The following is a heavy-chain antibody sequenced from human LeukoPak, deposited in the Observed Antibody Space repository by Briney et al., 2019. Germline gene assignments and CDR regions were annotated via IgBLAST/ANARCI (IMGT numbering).Heavy chain of an antibody. CDR1: GYPFTTYG. Sequence: GASVKVSCKASGYPFTTYGINWVRQATGQGLEWMGWMNPNSGNTGYAQKFQGRVTMTRNTSISTAYMELSSLRSEDTAVYYCARGRTYYDILTGYYALGYWGQGTLVTVSS. D-gene: IGHD3-9*01. CDR2: MNPNSGNT. J-gene: IGHJ4*02. V-gene: IGHV1-8*02. CDR3: ARGRTYYDILTGYYALGY.